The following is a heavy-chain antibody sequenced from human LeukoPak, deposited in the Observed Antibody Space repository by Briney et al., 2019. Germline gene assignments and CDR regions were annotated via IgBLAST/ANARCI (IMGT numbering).Heavy chain of an antibody. D-gene: IGHD3-10*01. V-gene: IGHV1-2*02. J-gene: IGHJ4*02. CDR3: ARDSGGDLWSPSDY. CDR2: INPNSGGT. CDR1: GYTFTGYY. Sequence: ASVKVSCKASGYTFTGYYIHWVRQAPGQGLEWMGWINPNSGGTSYAQKFQGRVTMTRDTSISTAYMELSRLRSDDTAVYYCARDSGGDLWSPSDYWGQGTLVTVSS.